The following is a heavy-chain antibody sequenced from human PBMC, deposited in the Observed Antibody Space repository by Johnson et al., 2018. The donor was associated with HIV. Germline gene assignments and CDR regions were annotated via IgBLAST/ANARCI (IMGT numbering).Heavy chain of an antibody. D-gene: IGHD3-16*01. CDR3: ARSVASYVEGAFDI. CDR2: IGTAGDT. Sequence: VQLVESGGGLVQPGGSLRLSCAASGFTFSTYDMHWVRQATGKGLEWVSAIGTAGDTYYPGSVKGRFTISRENAKNSLFLQMNSLRAGDTAVYYCARSVASYVEGAFDIWGQGTMVTVSS. V-gene: IGHV3-13*01. J-gene: IGHJ3*02. CDR1: GFTFSTYD.